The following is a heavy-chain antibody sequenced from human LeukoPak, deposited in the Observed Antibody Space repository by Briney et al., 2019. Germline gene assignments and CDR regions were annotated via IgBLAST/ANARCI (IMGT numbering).Heavy chain of an antibody. CDR1: GVSFNDYY. J-gene: IGHJ4*02. CDR3: TRMTTGHDY. D-gene: IGHD4-17*01. CDR2: INHSGYT. V-gene: IGHV4-34*01. Sequence: SETLSLTCAVSGVSFNDYYWSWVRQTPGKGLEWIGEINHSGYTNDSPSLKSRVTLSIDTSRRQFSLNVRSVTVADTGIYYCTRMTTGHDYWGQGTLVTVSS.